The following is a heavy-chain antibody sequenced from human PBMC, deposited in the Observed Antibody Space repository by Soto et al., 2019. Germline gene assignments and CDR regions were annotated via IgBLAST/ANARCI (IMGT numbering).Heavy chain of an antibody. J-gene: IGHJ6*02. CDR2: IYYSGST. V-gene: IGHV4-31*03. CDR3: ARDGLYSSSWYRKNYYYGMDV. Sequence: SETLSLTCTVSGGSISSGGYYWSWIRQHPGKGLEWIGYIYYSGSTYYNPSLKSRVTISVDTSKNQFSLKLSSVTAADTAVYYCARDGLYSSSWYRKNYYYGMDVWGQGTTVT. CDR1: GGSISSGGYY. D-gene: IGHD6-13*01.